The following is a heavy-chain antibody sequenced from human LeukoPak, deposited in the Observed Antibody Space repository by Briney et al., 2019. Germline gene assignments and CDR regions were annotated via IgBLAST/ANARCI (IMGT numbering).Heavy chain of an antibody. CDR1: GFTFSRFW. V-gene: IGHV3-7*04. Sequence: GGSLRLSCAASGFTFSRFWMGWVRQAPGKGLEWVANIKPDGSEKNYGDSVRGRFTISRDNARTSLYLQMNSLRAEDTAVYYCARENYFDYWGQGTLVTVSS. J-gene: IGHJ4*02. CDR2: IKPDGSEK. CDR3: ARENYFDY.